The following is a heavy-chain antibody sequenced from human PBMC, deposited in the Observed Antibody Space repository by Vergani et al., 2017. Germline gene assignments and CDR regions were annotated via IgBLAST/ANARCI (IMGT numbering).Heavy chain of an antibody. D-gene: IGHD3-16*01. CDR3: ASGKYYSDSTAHFRGRYFDV. Sequence: QMQLQESGPGLVKASETLSLTFTVSGDSIISRSYYWGWIRQPPGKGLEWIGSIYNSGNGDSSSSLKSRVTISADTSKNQFSLRLTSVTAADTAVYYCASGKYYSDSTAHFRGRYFDVWGSGTMVTVPS. CDR1: GDSIISRSYY. V-gene: IGHV4-39*01. J-gene: IGHJ2*01. CDR2: IYNSGNG.